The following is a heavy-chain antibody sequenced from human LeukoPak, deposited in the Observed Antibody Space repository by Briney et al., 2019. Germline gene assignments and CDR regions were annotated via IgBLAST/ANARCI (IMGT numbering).Heavy chain of an antibody. V-gene: IGHV3-74*01. CDR3: ARSSLYGDYIPY. D-gene: IGHD4-17*01. CDR2: INGDGSVT. Sequence: SGGSLRLSCAASGFTFSSYWMHWVRQAPGKGPVWVSHINGDGSVTGYADSVKGRFTISRDNSKNSLYLQMNSLRPEDTALYYCARSSLYGDYIPYWGQGTLVTVSS. CDR1: GFTFSSYW. J-gene: IGHJ4*02.